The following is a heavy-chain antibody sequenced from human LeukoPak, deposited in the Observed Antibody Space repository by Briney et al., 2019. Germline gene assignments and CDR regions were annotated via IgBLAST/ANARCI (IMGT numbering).Heavy chain of an antibody. D-gene: IGHD5-12*01. Sequence: PSETLSLTCTVSAGSISSSSHHWGWIRQSPGKGLEWIGSIYSGRTTYYNPSLNSRVTISVLTSKNQFSLQLHSVTAADTAVYYCARHDGRGGATMDGLDSWGQGSLVTVSS. CDR3: ARHDGRGGATMDGLDS. J-gene: IGHJ4*02. V-gene: IGHV4-39*01. CDR2: IYSGRTT. CDR1: AGSISSSSHH.